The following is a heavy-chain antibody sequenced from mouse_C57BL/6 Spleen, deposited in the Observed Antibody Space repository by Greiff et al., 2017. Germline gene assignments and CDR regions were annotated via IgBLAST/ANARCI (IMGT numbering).Heavy chain of an antibody. V-gene: IGHV1-64*01. D-gene: IGHD4-1*01. J-gene: IGHJ4*01. CDR2: IHPNSGST. CDR1: GYTFTSYW. CDR3: ARSQTGVYAMDY. Sequence: QVQLQQPGAELVKPGASVKLSCKASGYTFTSYWMHWVKQRPGQGLEWIGMIHPNSGSTNYNEKFKSKATLTVDKSSSTAYMQLSSLTSEDSAVYNCARSQTGVYAMDYWGQGTSVTVSS.